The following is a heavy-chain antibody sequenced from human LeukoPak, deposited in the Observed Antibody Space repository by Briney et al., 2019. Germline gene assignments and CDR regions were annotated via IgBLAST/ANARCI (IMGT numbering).Heavy chain of an antibody. D-gene: IGHD5-18*01. Sequence: GGSLRLACAASGFAFSDSWMTWIRQAPGKGLEWVAFIKGDGSAKKYVDSVKGRFTISRDNAKNSLFLQMNGLRAEDTAVYYCARDRGWIQHDIWGQGTMVTVSS. V-gene: IGHV3-7*01. CDR1: GFAFSDSW. J-gene: IGHJ3*02. CDR3: ARDRGWIQHDI. CDR2: IKGDGSAK.